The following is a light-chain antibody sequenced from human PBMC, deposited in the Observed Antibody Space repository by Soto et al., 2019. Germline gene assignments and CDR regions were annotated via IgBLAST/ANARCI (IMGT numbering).Light chain of an antibody. Sequence: DIQMTQSPSTLSASVGDRVTITCRASESISSWLAWYQQKPGKDPKLLIYKASSLESGVPSRFSGSGSGTEFALTISSLQPDDFATYYCQQYNSDPPWTFGQGTKVEIK. CDR2: KAS. CDR3: QQYNSDPPWT. J-gene: IGKJ1*01. CDR1: ESISSW. V-gene: IGKV1-5*03.